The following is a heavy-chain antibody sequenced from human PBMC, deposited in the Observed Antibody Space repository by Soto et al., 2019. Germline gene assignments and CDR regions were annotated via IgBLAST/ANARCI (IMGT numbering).Heavy chain of an antibody. J-gene: IGHJ6*02. CDR2: IYPGDSDT. V-gene: IGHV5-51*01. D-gene: IGHD3-10*01. CDR3: ASITMVRGDYYYYGMDV. Sequence: PGESLKISCKGSGYSFTSYWIGWVRQMPGKGLEWMGIIYPGDSDTRYSPSFQGQVTISADKSISTAYLQWSSLKASDTAMYYCASITMVRGDYYYYGMDVWGQGTTVTVSS. CDR1: GYSFTSYW.